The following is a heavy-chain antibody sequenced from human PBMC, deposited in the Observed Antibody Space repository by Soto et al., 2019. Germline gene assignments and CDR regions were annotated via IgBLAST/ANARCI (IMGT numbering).Heavy chain of an antibody. Sequence: SETLSLTCTVSGGSVSSGSYYWSWIRQPPGKGLEWIGYIYYSGSTNYNPSLKSRVTISVDTSKNQFSLKLSSVTAADTAVYYCASAYDILTGYSIYFDYWGQGTLVTVSS. CDR2: IYYSGST. V-gene: IGHV4-61*01. CDR1: GGSVSSGSYY. J-gene: IGHJ4*02. D-gene: IGHD3-9*01. CDR3: ASAYDILTGYSIYFDY.